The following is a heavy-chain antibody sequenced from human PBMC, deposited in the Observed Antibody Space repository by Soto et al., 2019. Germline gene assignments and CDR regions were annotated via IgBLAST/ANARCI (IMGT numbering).Heavy chain of an antibody. J-gene: IGHJ5*02. CDR1: GAYVSDFS. CDR2: ITVNGIT. V-gene: IGHV4-4*07. D-gene: IGHD1-7*01. Sequence: QVQQLESGPGLVKPGYTLSLTCTVSGAYVSDFSWSWIRQPAGKGLEWIGRITVNGITQYTPSFRSRVTMSMDTSRNPFSLNPQSATAADTALYYCARESGENWTYEAPWGQGTLVTVSS. CDR3: ARESGENWTYEAP.